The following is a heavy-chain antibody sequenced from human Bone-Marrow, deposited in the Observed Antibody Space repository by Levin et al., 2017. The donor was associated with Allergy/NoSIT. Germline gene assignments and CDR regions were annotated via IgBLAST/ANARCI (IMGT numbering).Heavy chain of an antibody. CDR3: ARDGSLGYRSGGSCYSDY. Sequence: GGSLRLSCAASGFTFSTYSMNWVRQAPGKGLEWVSSISSGSSYIYYADSVKGRFTISRDNAKNSLYLQMNSLRAEDTAVYYCARDGSLGYRSGGSCYSDYWGQGTLVTVSS. J-gene: IGHJ4*02. D-gene: IGHD2-15*01. V-gene: IGHV3-21*01. CDR1: GFTFSTYS. CDR2: ISSGSSYI.